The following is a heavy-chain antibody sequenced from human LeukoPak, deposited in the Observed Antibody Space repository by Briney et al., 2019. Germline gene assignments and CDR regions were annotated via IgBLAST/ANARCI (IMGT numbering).Heavy chain of an antibody. V-gene: IGHV5-51*01. CDR1: GYSFSSYW. CDR2: IYPGDSDT. D-gene: IGHD3-22*01. J-gene: IGHJ4*02. CDR3: ARTSGDYYDGSGYYYPSDY. Sequence: GESLKISCKGSGYSFSSYWLAWVRQMPGKGLEWMGIIYPGDSDTRYSPSFQGQVTISADKSISTAYLQWSSLKASDTAMYYCARTSGDYYDGSGYYYPSDYWGQGTLVTVSS.